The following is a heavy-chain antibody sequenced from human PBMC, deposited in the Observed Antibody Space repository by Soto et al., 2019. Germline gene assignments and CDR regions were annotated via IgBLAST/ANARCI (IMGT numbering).Heavy chain of an antibody. CDR3: AKVPRLTLYYYDSSGHLLFDY. V-gene: IGHV3-23*01. D-gene: IGHD3-22*01. J-gene: IGHJ4*02. Sequence: AGGSLRLSCAASGFTFSSYAMSWVRQAPGKGLEWVSAISGSGGSTYYADSVKGRFTISRDNSKNTLYLQMNSLRAEDTAVYYCAKVPRLTLYYYDSSGHLLFDYWGQGTLVTVSS. CDR1: GFTFSSYA. CDR2: ISGSGGST.